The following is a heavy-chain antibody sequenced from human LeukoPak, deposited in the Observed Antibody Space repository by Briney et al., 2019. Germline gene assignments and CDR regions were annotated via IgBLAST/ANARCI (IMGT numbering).Heavy chain of an antibody. CDR2: ISSSCSTI. Sequence: GVSLRLFCAASGFTFNDYYMSWIRQAPAKGLEGGKDISSSCSTIYYADSVKGRFTISRDNAKNSLYLEMNRLMCGDRGVYLGARDRVTMVRGVNNYFDYWGQGTLVTVSS. V-gene: IGHV3-11*01. CDR1: GFTFNDYY. CDR3: ARDRVTMVRGVNNYFDY. D-gene: IGHD3-10*01. J-gene: IGHJ4*02.